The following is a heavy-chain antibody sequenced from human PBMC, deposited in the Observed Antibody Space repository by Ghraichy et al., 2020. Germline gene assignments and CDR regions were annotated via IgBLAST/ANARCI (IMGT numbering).Heavy chain of an antibody. J-gene: IGHJ4*02. CDR3: ARDYSLGSPDYLDY. CDR1: GFLFSRSD. D-gene: IGHD2-15*01. Sequence: GGSLRLSCAASGFLFSRSDMHWVRQAPGKGLEWVAVISIDGRTQYYADSVKGRFTISRDNSKNTLFLQMNSLGPEDASGYYCARDYSLGSPDYLDYWGQGTLVTVSS. CDR2: ISIDGRTQ. V-gene: IGHV3-30*04.